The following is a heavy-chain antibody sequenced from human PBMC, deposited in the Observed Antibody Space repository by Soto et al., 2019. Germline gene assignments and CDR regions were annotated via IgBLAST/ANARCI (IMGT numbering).Heavy chain of an antibody. J-gene: IGHJ6*02. D-gene: IGHD6-19*01. CDR2: INHSGVT. Sequence: PSETLSLTCAVYGGSFSGYYWSWIRPPPGKGLEWIGEINHSGVTNYKPSLKRRVTISVDTSKNQFSLQLKSVTAADTALYYCARFSGSYYYAMDVWGQGSTVTVSS. CDR1: GGSFSGYY. V-gene: IGHV4-34*01. CDR3: ARFSGSYYYAMDV.